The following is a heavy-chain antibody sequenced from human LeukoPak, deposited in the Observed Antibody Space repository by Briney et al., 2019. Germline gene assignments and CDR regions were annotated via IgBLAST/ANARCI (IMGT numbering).Heavy chain of an antibody. CDR2: IYTSGST. Sequence: SETLSLTCTVSGGSISSGSYYWSWIRQPAGKGLEWIGRIYTSGSTNYNPSLKSRVTISVDTSKNQFSLKLSSVTAADTAVYYYASLYDYVWGSYRYLVDYWGQGTLVTVSS. V-gene: IGHV4-61*02. J-gene: IGHJ4*02. CDR1: GGSISSGSYY. CDR3: ASLYDYVWGSYRYLVDY. D-gene: IGHD3-16*02.